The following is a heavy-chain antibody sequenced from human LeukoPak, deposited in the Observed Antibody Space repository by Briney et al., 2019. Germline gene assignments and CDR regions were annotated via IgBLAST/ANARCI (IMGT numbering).Heavy chain of an antibody. CDR2: ISSSSSYI. CDR1: GFTFSSYS. D-gene: IGHD4-11*01. Sequence: GGSLRLSCAASGFTFSSYSMNWVRQAPGKGLEWVSSISSSSSYIYYADSVKGRFTISRDNAKNSLYLQMNSLRAEDTAVYYCARVAYSKRVNYYYYMDVWGKGTTVTVSS. CDR3: ARVAYSKRVNYYYYMDV. V-gene: IGHV3-21*01. J-gene: IGHJ6*03.